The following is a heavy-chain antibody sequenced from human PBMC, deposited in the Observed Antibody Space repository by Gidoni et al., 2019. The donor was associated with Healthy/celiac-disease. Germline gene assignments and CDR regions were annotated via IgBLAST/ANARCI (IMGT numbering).Heavy chain of an antibody. V-gene: IGHV4-61*01. D-gene: IGHD6-13*01. CDR1: GASVSSRRYY. J-gene: IGHJ5*02. CDR2: IYYSGST. CDR3: ASGLIAAAGIGWFDP. Sequence: QVPLQESGPGLVKPSETLSLTCTFSGASVSSRRYYWSWIRQPPGKGLEWIGYIYYSGSTNYNTSLKSRVTISVDTSKNQFSLKLSSVTAADTAVYYCASGLIAAAGIGWFDPWGQGTLVTVSS.